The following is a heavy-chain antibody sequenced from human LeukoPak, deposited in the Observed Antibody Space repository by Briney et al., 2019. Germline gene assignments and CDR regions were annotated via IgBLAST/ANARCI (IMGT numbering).Heavy chain of an antibody. Sequence: ASVKVSCKASGYTFTGYYMHWVRQAPGQGLEWMGWINPNSGGTNYAQKFQGWVTMTRDTSISTAYMELSRLRSDDTAVYYCAREGSGWFPGFDYWGQGTLVTVSS. CDR2: INPNSGGT. J-gene: IGHJ4*02. CDR1: GYTFTGYY. CDR3: AREGSGWFPGFDY. D-gene: IGHD6-19*01. V-gene: IGHV1-2*04.